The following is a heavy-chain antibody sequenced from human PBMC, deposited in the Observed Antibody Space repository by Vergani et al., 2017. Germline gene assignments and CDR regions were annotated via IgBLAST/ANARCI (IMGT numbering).Heavy chain of an antibody. CDR1: GFTFSSYS. J-gene: IGHJ4*02. Sequence: EVQLVESGGGLVKPGGSLRLSCAASGFTFSSYSMNWVRQAPGKGLVWVSRINSDGSSTSYADSVKGRFTISRDNAKNTLYLQMNSLRAEDTAVYYCARAIAARPLDYWGQGTLVTVSS. D-gene: IGHD6-6*01. CDR3: ARAIAARPLDY. V-gene: IGHV3-74*02. CDR2: INSDGSST.